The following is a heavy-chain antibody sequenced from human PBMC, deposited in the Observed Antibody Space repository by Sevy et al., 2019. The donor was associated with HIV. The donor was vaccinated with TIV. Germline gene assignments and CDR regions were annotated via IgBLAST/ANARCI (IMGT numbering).Heavy chain of an antibody. Sequence: SETLSLTCTVSGGSISSSSYYWGWIRQPPGKGLERIGSIYYSGSTYYNPSLKSRVTISVDTSKNQFSLKLSSVTAADTAVYYCARHWGTAAAGTPSPHEGWFDPWGQGTLVTVSS. V-gene: IGHV4-39*01. CDR3: ARHWGTAAAGTPSPHEGWFDP. J-gene: IGHJ5*02. D-gene: IGHD6-13*01. CDR2: IYYSGST. CDR1: GGSISSSSYY.